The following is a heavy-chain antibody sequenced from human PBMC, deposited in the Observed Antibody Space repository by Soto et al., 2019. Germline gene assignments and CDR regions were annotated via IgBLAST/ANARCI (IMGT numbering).Heavy chain of an antibody. V-gene: IGHV1-2*04. D-gene: IGHD6-6*01. CDR1: GYTFTGYY. CDR2: INPNSGGT. CDR3: ARDLPSSIAARPYGMDV. Sequence: EASVKVSCKASGYTFTGYYMHWVRQAPGQGLEWMGWINPNSGGTNYAQKFQGWVTITRDTSISTAYMELSRLRSDDTAVYYCARDLPSSIAARPYGMDVWGQGTTVTVSS. J-gene: IGHJ6*02.